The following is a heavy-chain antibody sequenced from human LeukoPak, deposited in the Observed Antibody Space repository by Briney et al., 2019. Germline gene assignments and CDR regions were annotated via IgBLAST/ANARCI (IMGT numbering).Heavy chain of an antibody. D-gene: IGHD6-19*01. CDR2: IYYSGST. V-gene: IGHV4-39*01. CDR1: GFTFSSAW. J-gene: IGHJ4*02. CDR3: ASSGWSGFDY. Sequence: GSLRLSCAASGFTFSSAWMSWVRQPPGKGLEWIGSIYYSGSTYYNPSLKSRVTISVDTSKNQFSLKLSSVTAADTAVYYCASSGWSGFDYWGQGTLVTVPS.